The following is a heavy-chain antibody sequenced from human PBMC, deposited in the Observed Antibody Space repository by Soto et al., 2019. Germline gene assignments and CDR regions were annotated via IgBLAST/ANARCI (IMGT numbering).Heavy chain of an antibody. Sequence: EVQLVESGGGLVQPGGSLRLSCAASGFTFSSYWMSWVRQAPGKGLEWVANIKQDGSEKYYVDSVKGRFTISRDNAKNSLYLQMNSLRAEDTAVYYCARGSVPYYYCGMDVWGQGTTVTVSS. J-gene: IGHJ6*02. CDR3: ARGSVPYYYCGMDV. CDR1: GFTFSSYW. CDR2: IKQDGSEK. V-gene: IGHV3-7*05. D-gene: IGHD2-2*01.